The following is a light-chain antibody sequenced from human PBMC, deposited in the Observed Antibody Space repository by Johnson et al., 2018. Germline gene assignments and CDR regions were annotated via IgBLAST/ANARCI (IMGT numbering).Light chain of an antibody. V-gene: IGLV1-51*02. J-gene: IGLJ1*01. CDR2: ENN. Sequence: QSVLTQPPSVSAAPGQKVTISCSGSSSNIGNNYVSWYQQLPGTAPKLLIYENNKRPSGIPDRFSGCKSGTSATLGITGLQAGDEADYYCGTWDSSLSAGNVFGTGTKVTVL. CDR3: GTWDSSLSAGNV. CDR1: SSNIGNNY.